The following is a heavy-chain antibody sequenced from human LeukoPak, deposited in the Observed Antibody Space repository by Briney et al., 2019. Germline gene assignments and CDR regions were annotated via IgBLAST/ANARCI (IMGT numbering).Heavy chain of an antibody. Sequence: ASVKVSCKVPGYTLTELSMHWVRQAPGKGLEWMGGLDPEDGETIYAQKFQGRVTMTEDTSTDTAYVELSSLRSEDTAVYYCATEASGSSYYFDYWGQGTLVTVSS. CDR2: LDPEDGET. CDR1: GYTLTELS. J-gene: IGHJ4*02. CDR3: ATEASGSSYYFDY. V-gene: IGHV1-24*01. D-gene: IGHD1-26*01.